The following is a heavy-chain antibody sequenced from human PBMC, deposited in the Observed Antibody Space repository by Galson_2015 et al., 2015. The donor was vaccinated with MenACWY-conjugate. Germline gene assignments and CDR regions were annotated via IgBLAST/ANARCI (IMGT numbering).Heavy chain of an antibody. V-gene: IGHV1-46*01. CDR1: GYTFTSYG. CDR2: INPSGGST. J-gene: IGHJ3*02. Sequence: SVKVSCKASGYTFTSYGISWVRQAPGQGLEWMGIINPSGGSTSYAQKFQGRVTMTRDTSTSTVYMELSSLRSEDTAVYYCARGREWLRFHPDAFDIWGQGTMVPVSS. CDR3: ARGREWLRFHPDAFDI. D-gene: IGHD5-12*01.